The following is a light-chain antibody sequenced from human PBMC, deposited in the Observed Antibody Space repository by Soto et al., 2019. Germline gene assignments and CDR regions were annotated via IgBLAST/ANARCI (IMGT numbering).Light chain of an antibody. Sequence: EIVSTQPPATLSLSPGERATLSCRASQSVSSYLAWYQQKPGQAPRLLIYDASNRATGIPARFSGSGSGTDFTLTISSLEPEDFAVYYCQQRSNWPIFTFGPGTKVDIK. CDR1: QSVSSY. V-gene: IGKV3-11*01. J-gene: IGKJ3*01. CDR2: DAS. CDR3: QQRSNWPIFT.